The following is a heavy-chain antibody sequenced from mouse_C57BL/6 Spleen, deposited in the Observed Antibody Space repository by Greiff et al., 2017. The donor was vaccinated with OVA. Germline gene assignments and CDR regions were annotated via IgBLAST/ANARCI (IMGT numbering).Heavy chain of an antibody. J-gene: IGHJ4*01. V-gene: IGHV5-17*01. Sequence: EVKVEESGGGLVKPGGSLKLSCAASGFTFSDYGMHWVRQAPEKGLEWVAYISSGSSTIYYADTVKGRFTISRDNAKNTLFLQMTSLRSEDTAMYYCARRDYDGNYAMDDWGQGTSVTVSS. CDR1: GFTFSDYG. CDR3: ARRDYDGNYAMDD. CDR2: ISSGSSTI. D-gene: IGHD2-4*01.